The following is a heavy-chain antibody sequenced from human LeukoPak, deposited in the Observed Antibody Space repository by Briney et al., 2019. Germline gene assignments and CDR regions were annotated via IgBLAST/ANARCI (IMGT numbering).Heavy chain of an antibody. CDR3: AKDLNSRWSIDY. J-gene: IGHJ4*02. V-gene: IGHV3-30*18. CDR1: GFSSNSG. D-gene: IGHD2/OR15-2a*01. CDR2: ISYDGSNA. Sequence: GRSLRLSCEASGFSSNSGMYWVRQAPGKGLEWVAVISYDGSNAYHGDSVKGRFTISRDDSKNTLYLQMNSLRAEDTAVYYCAKDLNSRWSIDYWGQGTLVTVSS.